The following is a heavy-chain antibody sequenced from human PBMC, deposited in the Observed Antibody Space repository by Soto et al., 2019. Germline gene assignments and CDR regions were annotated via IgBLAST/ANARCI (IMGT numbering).Heavy chain of an antibody. J-gene: IGHJ4*02. V-gene: IGHV1-18*01. CDR3: ARGRYGDY. D-gene: IGHD1-1*01. Sequence: VHLVQSGAEVKKPGALVKVSCKGSGYTFTSYGITWVRQAPGQGLEWMGWISAHNGNTDYAQKLQGRVTVTRDTSTSTAYMELRSLRSDDTAVYYCARGRYGDYWGQGALVTVSS. CDR2: ISAHNGNT. CDR1: GYTFTSYG.